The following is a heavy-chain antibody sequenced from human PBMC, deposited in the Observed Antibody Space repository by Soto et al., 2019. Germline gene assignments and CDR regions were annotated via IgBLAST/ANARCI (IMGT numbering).Heavy chain of an antibody. V-gene: IGHV4-34*01. CDR1: GGSLSGYY. J-gene: IGHJ3*02. CDR2: VKDGGHT. CDR3: ARHCTGGSCSSRGTFEI. Sequence: QVQLQQWGAGLLKPSETLSLNCAVTGGSLSGYYWSWIRQPPGKGLEWIGEVKDGGHTNYSPSLRGRVTISSDTSNNQFSLRLNSVTAADTGVYYCARHCTGGSCSSRGTFEIWGQGTMVTVSS. D-gene: IGHD2-15*01.